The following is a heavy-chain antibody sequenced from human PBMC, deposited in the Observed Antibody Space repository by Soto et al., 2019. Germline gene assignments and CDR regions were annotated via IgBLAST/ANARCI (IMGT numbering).Heavy chain of an antibody. J-gene: IGHJ6*02. CDR3: TRIRELDYYYYGMDV. D-gene: IGHD6-6*01. CDR1: GFTFGDYA. Sequence: PVGSLSFSCTAYGFTFGDYAMSWVRQAPGKGLEWVGFIRSKAYGGTTEYAASVKGRFTISRDDSKSIAYLQMNSLKTEDTAVYYCTRIRELDYYYYGMDVWGQGTTVTVSS. V-gene: IGHV3-49*04. CDR2: IRSKAYGGTT.